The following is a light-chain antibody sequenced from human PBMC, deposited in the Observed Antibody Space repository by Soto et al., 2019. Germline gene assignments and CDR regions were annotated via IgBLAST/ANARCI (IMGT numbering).Light chain of an antibody. V-gene: IGKV1-27*01. Sequence: DIQMTQSPTSLSASVGDRVTITCRASQDIRNFVAWYQQKPGKAPKLLIYAASTLQSGVPSRFSGSGSGTDFTLTISILQPEDVATYSCQRYSSVPVFGPGTKVEIK. CDR3: QRYSSVPV. CDR1: QDIRNF. J-gene: IGKJ3*01. CDR2: AAS.